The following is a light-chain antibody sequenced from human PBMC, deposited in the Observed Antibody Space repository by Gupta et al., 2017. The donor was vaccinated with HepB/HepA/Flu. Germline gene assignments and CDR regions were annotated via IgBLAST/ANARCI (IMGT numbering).Light chain of an antibody. Sequence: EIVMTQSPVTLSVSPGAGATLSCRASQNIGNNVAWYQQKPGQAPRLLIHGASARATGISARFSGSGSGTEFTLTISSLQSEDFAVYYCHQYENWPFTFGPGTKVEIK. J-gene: IGKJ3*01. CDR2: GAS. CDR3: HQYENWPFT. CDR1: QNIGNN. V-gene: IGKV3-15*01.